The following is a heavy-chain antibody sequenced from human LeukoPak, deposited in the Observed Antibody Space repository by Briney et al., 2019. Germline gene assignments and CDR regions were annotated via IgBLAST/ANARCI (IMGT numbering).Heavy chain of an antibody. CDR2: INAGNGNT. V-gene: IGHV1-3*01. D-gene: IGHD3-22*01. CDR1: GYTFTSYA. Sequence: ASVKVSCKASGYTFTSYAMHWVRQAPGQRREWMGWINAGNGNTKYSQKFQGRVTITRDTSASTAYMELSSLRSEDTAVYYCARVGRGYYYFLDYWGQGTLVTVSS. J-gene: IGHJ4*02. CDR3: ARVGRGYYYFLDY.